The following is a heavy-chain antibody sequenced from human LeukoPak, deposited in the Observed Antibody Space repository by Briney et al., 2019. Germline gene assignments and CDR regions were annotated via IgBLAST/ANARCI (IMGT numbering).Heavy chain of an antibody. J-gene: IGHJ4*02. CDR3: AQGYSSGWYPY. V-gene: IGHV3-23*01. CDR2: ISVDGEIA. D-gene: IGHD6-19*01. Sequence: GGSLRLSCAVSGLSVSSFGMSWVRQAPGKGLEWISAISVDGEIAYYADSVKGRFIISRDNSKNTLYLQMSSLRAEDTAVYYCAQGYSSGWYPYWGQGSLVSVSS. CDR1: GLSVSSFG.